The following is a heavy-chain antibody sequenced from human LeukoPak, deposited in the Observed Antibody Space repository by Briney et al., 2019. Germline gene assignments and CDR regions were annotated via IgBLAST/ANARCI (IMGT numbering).Heavy chain of an antibody. CDR1: GFTFSSYG. CDR3: AKTTAMVTFLDY. CDR2: ISYDGSNK. J-gene: IGHJ4*02. D-gene: IGHD5-18*01. Sequence: GGSLRLSCAASGFTFSSYGMHWVRQAPGKGLEWVAVISYDGSNKYYADSVKGRFTISRDNSKNTLYLQMNSLRAEDTAVYYCAKTTAMVTFLDYWGQGTLVTVSS. V-gene: IGHV3-30*18.